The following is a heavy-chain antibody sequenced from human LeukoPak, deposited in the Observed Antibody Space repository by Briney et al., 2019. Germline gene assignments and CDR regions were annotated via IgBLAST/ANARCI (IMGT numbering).Heavy chain of an antibody. V-gene: IGHV1-69*04. Sequence: SVKVSCKASGGTFSSYTISWVRQAPGQGLEWMGRIIPLLGIANYAQKFQGRVTITADKSTSTAYMELSSLRSEDTAVYYCARDLEVPVSVNWGATTAGLDYWGQGTLVTVSS. CDR2: IIPLLGIA. J-gene: IGHJ4*02. CDR1: GGTFSSYT. D-gene: IGHD1-26*01. CDR3: ARDLEVPVSVNWGATTAGLDY.